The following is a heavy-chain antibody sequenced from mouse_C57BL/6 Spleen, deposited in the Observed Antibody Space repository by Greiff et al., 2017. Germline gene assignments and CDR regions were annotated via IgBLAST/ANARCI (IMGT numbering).Heavy chain of an antibody. D-gene: IGHD2-3*01. CDR2: IWSGGST. CDR1: GFSLTSYG. CDR3: ARSRDGYSFAY. J-gene: IGHJ3*01. Sequence: QVHVKQSGPGLVQPSQSLSITCTVSGFSLTSYGVHWVRQSPGKGLEWLGVIWSGGSTDYNAAFISRLSISKDNSKSQVFFKMNSLQADDTAIYYCARSRDGYSFAYWGQGTLVTVSA. V-gene: IGHV2-2*01.